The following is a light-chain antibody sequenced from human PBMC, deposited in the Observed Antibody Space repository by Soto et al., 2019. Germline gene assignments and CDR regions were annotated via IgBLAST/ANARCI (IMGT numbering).Light chain of an antibody. J-gene: IGKJ4*01. V-gene: IGKV3D-15*01. CDR3: RQYNNWPPT. CDR2: GPS. CDR1: QSVTSN. Sequence: EIVMTQSPATLSVSPGERATLSCRASQSVTSNLAWYQQKPGQAPRLLIYGPSTRATGIPGRFSGSGSGADFTLTISSLQSEDFAVYYCRQYNNWPPTFGGGTKVEIK.